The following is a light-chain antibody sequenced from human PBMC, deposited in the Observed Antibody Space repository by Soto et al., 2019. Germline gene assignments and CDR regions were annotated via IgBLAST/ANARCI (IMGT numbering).Light chain of an antibody. J-gene: IGLJ3*02. V-gene: IGLV2-11*01. CDR3: CSYAGSSFWV. Sequence: QSALTQPRSVSGSPGQSVTISCTGTSSDVGGYNYVSWYQQHPGKAPKLMIYDVSKRPSGVPDGFSGSKSGNTASLTISGLQAEDEADYYCCSYAGSSFWVFGGGTKVTVL. CDR1: SSDVGGYNY. CDR2: DVS.